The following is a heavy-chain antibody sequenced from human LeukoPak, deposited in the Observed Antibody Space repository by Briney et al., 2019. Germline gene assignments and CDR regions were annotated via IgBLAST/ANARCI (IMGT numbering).Heavy chain of an antibody. CDR2: IRYDGSNK. V-gene: IGHV3-30*02. D-gene: IGHD4-17*01. CDR1: GFTFSSYG. J-gene: IGHJ4*02. CDR3: AKGSVTTWDYFDY. Sequence: GGSLRLSCAASGFTFSSYGMHWVREAPGKGVEWVAFIRYDGSNKYYADSVKGRFTISRDNSKNTLYPQMNSLRAEDTAVYYCAKGSVTTWDYFDYWGQGTLVTVSS.